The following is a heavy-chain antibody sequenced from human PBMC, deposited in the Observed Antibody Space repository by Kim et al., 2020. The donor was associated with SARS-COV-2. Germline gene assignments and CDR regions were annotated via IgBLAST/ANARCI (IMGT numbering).Heavy chain of an antibody. CDR2: SESGGMT. J-gene: IGHJ4*02. V-gene: IGHV3-23*01. CDR3: EASDY. Sequence: SESGGMTHHAHTVKGRFTISRNNSKSTLFLQMISLRAEDTAVYYCEASDYWGQGALVTVSS.